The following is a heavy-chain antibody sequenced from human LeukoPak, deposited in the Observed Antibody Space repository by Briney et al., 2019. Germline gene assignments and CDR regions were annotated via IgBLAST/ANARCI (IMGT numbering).Heavy chain of an antibody. CDR2: ISSSSSYI. J-gene: IGHJ4*02. V-gene: IGHV3-21*01. CDR1: GFTFSSYS. CDR3: ARDGEMGYQLLTAYYFGY. Sequence: PGGSLRLSCAASGFTFSSYSMNWVRQAPGKGLEWVSSISSSSSYIYYADSVKGRFTISRDNAKNSLYLQMNSLRAEDTAVYYCARDGEMGYQLLTAYYFGYWGQGTLVTVSS. D-gene: IGHD2-2*01.